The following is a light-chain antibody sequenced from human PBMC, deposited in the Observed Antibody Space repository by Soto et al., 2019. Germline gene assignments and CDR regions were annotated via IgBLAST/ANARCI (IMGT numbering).Light chain of an antibody. CDR3: SSYTSSSVYV. V-gene: IGLV2-14*01. J-gene: IGLJ1*01. CDR1: SSDVGGYNY. CDR2: EVT. Sequence: QSALTQPASVSGSPGQSITISCTGTSSDVGGYNYVSWYQQHPGKAPKLVIYEVTNRPSGVSNRFSGSKSGNTASLTISGLQAEDEAHYYCSSYTSSSVYVFGTGTKLTVL.